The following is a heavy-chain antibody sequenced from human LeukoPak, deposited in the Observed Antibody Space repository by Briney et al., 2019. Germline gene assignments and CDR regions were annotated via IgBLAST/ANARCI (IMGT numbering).Heavy chain of an antibody. CDR3: AREGGTVTTDGGFDY. D-gene: IGHD4-17*01. V-gene: IGHV1-18*01. CDR2: ISGNSGNT. J-gene: IGHJ4*02. CDR1: GYTFTSYG. Sequence: GASVKVSCKASGYTFTSYGISWVRQAPGQGLEWMGWISGNSGNTNYAQKLQGRVTMTIDTSTSTAYMELRSLRSDDTAVYYCAREGGTVTTDGGFDYWAREPWSPSPQ.